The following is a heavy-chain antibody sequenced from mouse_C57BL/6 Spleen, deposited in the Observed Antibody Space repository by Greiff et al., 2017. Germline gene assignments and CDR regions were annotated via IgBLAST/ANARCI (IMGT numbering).Heavy chain of an antibody. J-gene: IGHJ2*01. CDR3: ASYGSPFDY. Sequence: VQLQQPGAELVKPGASVKVSCKASGYTFTSYWMHWVKQRPGQGLEWIGRIHPSASATNYTQKFKGKATLTVDKSSSTAYMERRSLTAEDSAGYICASYGSPFDYWGQGTMLTVSS. CDR1: GYTFTSYW. D-gene: IGHD1-1*01. V-gene: IGHV1-74*01. CDR2: IHPSASAT.